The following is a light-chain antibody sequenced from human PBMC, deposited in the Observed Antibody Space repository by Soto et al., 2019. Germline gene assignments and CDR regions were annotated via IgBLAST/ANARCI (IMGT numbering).Light chain of an antibody. CDR1: QSVRSTY. CDR2: GAF. J-gene: IGKJ2*01. CDR3: QQYGSAPYT. V-gene: IGKV3-20*01. Sequence: EIVLTQSPGTLSLSPGEGAILSCRASQSVRSTYIGWYHQKPGQAARLVIYGAFSRAAGVPDRFSGSVSGTDFTLTISRLEPEDFGVYYCQQYGSAPYTVGQGTKLE.